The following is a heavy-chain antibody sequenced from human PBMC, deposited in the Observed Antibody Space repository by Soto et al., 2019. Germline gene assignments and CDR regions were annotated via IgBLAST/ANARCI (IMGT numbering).Heavy chain of an antibody. D-gene: IGHD2-15*01. CDR2: ISGQIAKK. J-gene: IGHJ4*02. V-gene: IGHV1-18*01. Sequence: QVQLVQSGPEVKMPGASVKVSCQASGYSFQTYGIIWVRQAPGRGLEWMGWISGQIAKKNYEQKFQGKFSMTTNTSTSIAYLELTALTSCDTAIDFGGRGPARWCFSLTPRYGGQGTLVTFSS. CDR3: GRGPARWCFSLTPRY. CDR1: GYSFQTYG.